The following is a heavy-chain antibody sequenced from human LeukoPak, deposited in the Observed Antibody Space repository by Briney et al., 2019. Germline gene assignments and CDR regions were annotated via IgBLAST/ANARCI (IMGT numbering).Heavy chain of an antibody. CDR1: GFTFSSYA. CDR3: ATRTYSSGWYTFDY. V-gene: IGHV3-23*01. J-gene: IGHJ4*02. CDR2: ISGST. Sequence: GGSLRLSCAASGFTFSSYAMSWVRQAPGKGLEWVSGISGSTYYAHYVRGRFTISRDNSKNTLYLQMNSLRAEDTAVYYCATRTYSSGWYTFDYWGQGTLVTVSS. D-gene: IGHD6-19*01.